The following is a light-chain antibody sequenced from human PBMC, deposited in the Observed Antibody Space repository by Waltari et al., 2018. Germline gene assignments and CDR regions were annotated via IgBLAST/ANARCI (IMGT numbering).Light chain of an antibody. CDR3: QSYDSALSAV. CDR2: AYS. Sequence: QSVLTQPPSVSGVPGPGVTIPCTGSSSNTGAGYDVPWHQQLPGAAPKLLIYAYSNRPSGVPDRFYGSKSGTSASLAITGLQAEDEADYYCQSYDSALSAVFGGGTKVTVL. J-gene: IGLJ3*02. CDR1: SSNTGAGYD. V-gene: IGLV1-40*01.